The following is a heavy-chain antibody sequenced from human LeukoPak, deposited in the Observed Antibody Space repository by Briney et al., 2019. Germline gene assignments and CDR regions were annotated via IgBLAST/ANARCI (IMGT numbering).Heavy chain of an antibody. J-gene: IGHJ5*02. D-gene: IGHD3-3*01. Sequence: ASVKISCKVSGYTFTDYYMHWVQQAPGKGLEWMGLVDPEDGETIYAEKFQGRVTITADTSTDTAYMELSSLRSEDTAVYYCARTLYYDFSDPLFDPWGQGTLVTVSS. CDR2: VDPEDGET. CDR1: GYTFTDYY. CDR3: ARTLYYDFSDPLFDP. V-gene: IGHV1-69-2*01.